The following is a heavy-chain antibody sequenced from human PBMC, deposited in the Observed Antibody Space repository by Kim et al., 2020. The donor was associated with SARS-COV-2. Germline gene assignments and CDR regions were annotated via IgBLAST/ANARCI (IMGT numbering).Heavy chain of an antibody. J-gene: IGHJ3*02. CDR2: INHSGST. CDR3: ANLMSQVGMADDAFDI. Sequence: SETLSLTCAVYGGSFSGYYWSWIRQPPGKGLEWIGEINHSGSTNYNPSLKSRVTISVDTSKNQFSLKLSSVTAADTAVYYCANLMSQVGMADDAFDIWGQGTMVTVSS. CDR1: GGSFSGYY. V-gene: IGHV4-34*01. D-gene: IGHD2-8*01.